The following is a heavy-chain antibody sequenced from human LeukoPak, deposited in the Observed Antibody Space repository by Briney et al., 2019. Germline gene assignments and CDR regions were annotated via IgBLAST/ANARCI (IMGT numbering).Heavy chain of an antibody. V-gene: IGHV3-48*01. CDR3: ARDQGFDY. CDR2: ISGSSSTI. Sequence: GGSLRLSCAASGFTFSPYSMNWVRQAPGKGLEWVSYISGSSSTIFYADSVKGRFTISRDNAKNSLFLQMNSLRGEDTAVYYCARDQGFDYWGQGTLVTVSS. J-gene: IGHJ4*02. CDR1: GFTFSPYS.